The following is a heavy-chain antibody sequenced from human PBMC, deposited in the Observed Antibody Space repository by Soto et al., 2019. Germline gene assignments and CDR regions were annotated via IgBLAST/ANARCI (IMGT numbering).Heavy chain of an antibody. V-gene: IGHV1-8*02. J-gene: IGHJ6*03. CDR1: GYTFTSYA. CDR3: ARWGDYGDYGYYYYMDV. CDR2: MNADSGNT. Sequence: ASVKVSCKASGYTFTSYAMHWVRQAPGQRLEWMGWMNADSGNTGYAQKLQGRVTMTRNTSISTAYMELSSLRSEDTAVYYCARWGDYGDYGYYYYMDVWGKGTTVTVSS. D-gene: IGHD4-17*01.